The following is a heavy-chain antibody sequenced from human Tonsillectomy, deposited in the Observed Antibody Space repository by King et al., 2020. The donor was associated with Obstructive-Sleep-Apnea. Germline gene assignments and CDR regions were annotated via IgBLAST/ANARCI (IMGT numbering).Heavy chain of an antibody. V-gene: IGHV3-23*01. D-gene: IGHD3-22*01. CDR3: AKRNRYYDSTGYYSGAFDI. CDR2: ISDSGGST. J-gene: IGHJ3*02. CDR1: GFTFSSYA. Sequence: VQLLESGGGLVQPGGSLRLSCAASGFTFSSYAMNWVRQAPGKGLEWVSAISDSGGSTYYADSVKGRFTISRDNSKNTLYLQMNSLRAEDTAVYYCAKRNRYYDSTGYYSGAFDIWGQGTKVTVSS.